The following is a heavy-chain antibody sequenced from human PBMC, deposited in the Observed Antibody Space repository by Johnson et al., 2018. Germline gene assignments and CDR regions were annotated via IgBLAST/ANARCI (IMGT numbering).Heavy chain of an antibody. CDR1: GFTFSTYA. V-gene: IGHV3-23*04. J-gene: IGHJ4*02. CDR2: INTRGDST. CDR3: AKVGVQYSGSLRNYFDY. D-gene: IGHD1-26*01. Sequence: VQLVESGGGVVRPGGSLRLSCAASGFTFSTYAMHWVRQAPGKGLEWVSGINTRGDSTYHADHVTGRFTISRDNSKNMLYLQLNSLRAEDTAVYYWAKVGVQYSGSLRNYFDYWGQGTLVTVSS.